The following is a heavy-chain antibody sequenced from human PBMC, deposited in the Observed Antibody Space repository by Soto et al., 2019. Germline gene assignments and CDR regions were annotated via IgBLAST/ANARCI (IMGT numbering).Heavy chain of an antibody. V-gene: IGHV1-69*13. Sequence: SVKVSCKASGYSFTSYFIHWVRQAPGQGLEWMGGIIPIFGTANYPQKFQGRVTITADESTSTAYMELSSLRSEDTAVYYCARGYYDSSGYYSDWFDPWGQGTLVTVSS. CDR3: ARGYYDSSGYYSDWFDP. CDR1: GYSFTSYF. J-gene: IGHJ5*02. D-gene: IGHD3-22*01. CDR2: IIPIFGTA.